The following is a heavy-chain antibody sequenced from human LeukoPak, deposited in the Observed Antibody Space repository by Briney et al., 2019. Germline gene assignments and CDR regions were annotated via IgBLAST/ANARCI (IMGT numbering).Heavy chain of an antibody. CDR1: GYTFPAYY. Sequence: GASVKVSCKASGYTFPAYYMHWVRQAPGQGLDWLGWINPDSGGTNYAHKFQGRVTMTRDPSISTAYMELSWLRSDDTAMYYCATSRAQTLAYCGGDCYSGFDYWGQGTLVSVSS. CDR3: ATSRAQTLAYCGGDCYSGFDY. D-gene: IGHD2-21*02. CDR2: INPDSGGT. V-gene: IGHV1-2*02. J-gene: IGHJ4*02.